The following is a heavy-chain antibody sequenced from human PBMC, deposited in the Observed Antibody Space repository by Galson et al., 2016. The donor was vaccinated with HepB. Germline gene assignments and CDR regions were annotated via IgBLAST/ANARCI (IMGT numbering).Heavy chain of an antibody. V-gene: IGHV4-34*01. CDR3: ALSASGESFDFDY. D-gene: IGHD3-10*01. Sequence: SETLSLTCAVYGGSFSDHYWSWMRQPPGKGLEWIGEINYSGITNYNPSLKSRVPISVDTSKNQFSLKLSSVTAADTAVYYCALSASGESFDFDYWGQGTLVTVSS. J-gene: IGHJ4*02. CDR1: GGSFSDHY. CDR2: INYSGIT.